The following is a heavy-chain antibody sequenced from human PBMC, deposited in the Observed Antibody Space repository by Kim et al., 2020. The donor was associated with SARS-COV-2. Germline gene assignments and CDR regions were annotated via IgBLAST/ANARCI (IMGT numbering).Heavy chain of an antibody. CDR1: GYPFSGFY. J-gene: IGHJ6*02. CDR3: ARGSDYHGLDV. CDR2: ISPNNGAT. Sequence: ASVKVSCKTSGYPFSGFYIHWVRQAPGQGLEWMGWISPNNGATKYAEASQGRVTMTRDTSINTAYLELSRVKSDDMAIYFCARGSDYHGLDVWGQGTTVTVSS. V-gene: IGHV1-2*02.